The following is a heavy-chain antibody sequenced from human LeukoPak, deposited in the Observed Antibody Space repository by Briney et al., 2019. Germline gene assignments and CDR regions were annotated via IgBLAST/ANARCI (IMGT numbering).Heavy chain of an antibody. J-gene: IGHJ4*02. V-gene: IGHV4-31*03. Sequence: SETLSLTCTVSGGSISSGGYYWSWIRQHPGKGLEWIRYIYYSGSTYYNPSLKSRVTISVDTSKNQFSLKLSSATAADTAVYYCAREVLGYCSSTSCWYYFDYWGQGTLVTVSS. D-gene: IGHD2-2*01. CDR1: GGSISSGGYY. CDR3: AREVLGYCSSTSCWYYFDY. CDR2: IYYSGST.